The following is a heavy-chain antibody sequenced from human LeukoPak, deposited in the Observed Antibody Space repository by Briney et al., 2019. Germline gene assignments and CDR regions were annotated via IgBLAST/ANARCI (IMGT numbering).Heavy chain of an antibody. CDR2: ISGSGGST. Sequence: GGSLRLSCAASGFTFSSYAMSWVRQAPGKGLEWVSAISGSGGSTYYADSVKGRFTISRDNSKNTLYLLMNSLRAEDTAVYYCAKGPHIVVVPGPNWFDPWGQGTLVTVSS. V-gene: IGHV3-23*01. CDR1: GFTFSSYA. D-gene: IGHD2-21*01. CDR3: AKGPHIVVVPGPNWFDP. J-gene: IGHJ5*02.